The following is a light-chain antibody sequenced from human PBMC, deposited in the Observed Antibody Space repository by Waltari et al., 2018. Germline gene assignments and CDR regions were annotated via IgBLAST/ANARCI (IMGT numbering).Light chain of an antibody. Sequence: FMLTQPHSVSESPGKTVTISCTRSSGNIATNYVQWYQQRPGSAPTKVIYEDNQRPSGPPVRFSGSIASSTNAASLIISGLKAEDVADYYCQSFDSSHVVFGGGTKLTVL. CDR2: EDN. J-gene: IGLJ2*01. CDR3: QSFDSSHVV. CDR1: SGNIATNY. V-gene: IGLV6-57*03.